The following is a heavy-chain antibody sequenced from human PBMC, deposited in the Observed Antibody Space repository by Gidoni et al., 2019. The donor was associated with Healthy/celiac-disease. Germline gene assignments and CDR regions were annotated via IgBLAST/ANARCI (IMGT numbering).Heavy chain of an antibody. Sequence: EVQLAQSGAVVKKRGESLKLCCKGPGYSFTSYRIGWLRQMPGKGLEWMGSTYPGDSDTRYSPSFQGQVTISADKSISTAYLQWSSLKASDTAMYYCARHGSPNRYYYDSSGYYYPLQYWGQGTLVTVSS. D-gene: IGHD3-22*01. CDR2: TYPGDSDT. CDR1: GYSFTSYR. CDR3: ARHGSPNRYYYDSSGYYYPLQY. J-gene: IGHJ4*02. V-gene: IGHV5-51*01.